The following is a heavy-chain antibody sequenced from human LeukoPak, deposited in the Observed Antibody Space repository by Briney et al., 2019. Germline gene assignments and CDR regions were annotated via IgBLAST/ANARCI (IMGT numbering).Heavy chain of an antibody. J-gene: IGHJ4*02. CDR1: GYTFTGYY. D-gene: IGHD6-19*01. CDR2: INPNSGGT. CDR3: ARVKSTQYSSGSFDY. Sequence: GASVKVSCKASGYTFTGYYMHWVRQVPGQGLEWMGWINPNSGGTNYAQKFQGRVTMTRDTSISTAYMELSRLRSDDTAVYYCARVKSTQYSSGSFDYWGQGTLVTVSS. V-gene: IGHV1-2*02.